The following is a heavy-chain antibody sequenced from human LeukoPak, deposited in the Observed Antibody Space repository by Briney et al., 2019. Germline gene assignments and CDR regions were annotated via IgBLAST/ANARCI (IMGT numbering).Heavy chain of an antibody. CDR1: GFTFSSYA. CDR3: AKKGPSTVTTIDY. CDR2: ISYDGSNK. V-gene: IGHV3-30-3*02. D-gene: IGHD4-11*01. Sequence: GGSLRLSCAASGFTFSSYAMHWVRQAPGKGLEWVAVISYDGSNKYYADSVKGRFTISRDNSKNTLYLQMHSLRAEDTAVYYCAKKGPSTVTTIDYWGQGTLVTVSS. J-gene: IGHJ4*02.